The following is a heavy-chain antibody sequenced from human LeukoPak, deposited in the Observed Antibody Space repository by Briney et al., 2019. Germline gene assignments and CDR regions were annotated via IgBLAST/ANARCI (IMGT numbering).Heavy chain of an antibody. CDR3: AREIWSYDCSSTSCPRAFDI. CDR2: ISSSSSYI. V-gene: IGHV3-21*01. J-gene: IGHJ3*02. CDR1: GFTFSSYS. Sequence: GGSLRLSCAASGFTFSSYSMNWVRQAPGKGLEWVSSISSSSSYIYYADSVKGRFTISRDNAKNSLYLQMNSLRAEDTAVYYCAREIWSYDCSSTSCPRAFDIWGQGTMVTVSS. D-gene: IGHD2-2*01.